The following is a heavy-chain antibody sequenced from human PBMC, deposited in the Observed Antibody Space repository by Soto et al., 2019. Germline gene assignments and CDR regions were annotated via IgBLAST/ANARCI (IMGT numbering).Heavy chain of an antibody. J-gene: IGHJ4*02. CDR2: IYYSGRT. Sequence: SETLSLTCFVSGGSVSSTYYYWSWIRQPPGKGLEWIGYIYYSGRTDYKSSLKSRVTISLDPSKNQVSLKFNSVTASDTAVYYCARGGYSGRLYYFDYWGLGTLVTVSS. CDR1: GGSVSSTYYY. D-gene: IGHD2-15*01. V-gene: IGHV4-61*01. CDR3: ARGGYSGRLYYFDY.